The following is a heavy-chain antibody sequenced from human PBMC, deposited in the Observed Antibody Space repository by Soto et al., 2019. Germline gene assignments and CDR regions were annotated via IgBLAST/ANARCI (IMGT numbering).Heavy chain of an antibody. CDR1: GYTFTGYY. CDR3: ASDTSKYSSSRPLDY. J-gene: IGHJ4*02. D-gene: IGHD6-6*01. Sequence: ASVKVSCKASGYTFTGYYIHWVRQVPGQGLEWMGWINPNSGGKNYAQKFRGRVPMTRDTSISTAYMEWGRLRSVDTAVYYCASDTSKYSSSRPLDYWGQGTLVTVFS. CDR2: INPNSGGK. V-gene: IGHV1-2*02.